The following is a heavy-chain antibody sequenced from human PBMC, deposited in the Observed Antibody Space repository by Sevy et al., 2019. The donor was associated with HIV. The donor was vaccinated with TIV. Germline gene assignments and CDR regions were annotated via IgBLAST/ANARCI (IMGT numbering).Heavy chain of an antibody. V-gene: IGHV1-18*01. D-gene: IGHD1-7*01. Sequence: ASVKVSCKASGYTFTSYGISWVRQAPGQGLEWMGWISAYNGNTNYAQMLQGRVTMTTDTSTSTAYMELRSLGSDDTAVYYCARDGRITGPTHFDYWGQGTLVTVSS. CDR2: ISAYNGNT. CDR3: ARDGRITGPTHFDY. CDR1: GYTFTSYG. J-gene: IGHJ4*02.